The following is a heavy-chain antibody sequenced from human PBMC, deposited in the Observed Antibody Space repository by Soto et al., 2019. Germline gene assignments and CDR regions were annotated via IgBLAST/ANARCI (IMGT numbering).Heavy chain of an antibody. CDR3: VRVLRTEAYGMDV. Sequence: QVQLVESGGGVVQPGRSLRLSCAVSGFTFSNHGMHWVRQAPGKGLEWVAVISYDGGREFYADSVKGRFTISRDNTKNTLYVQMNSLRAEDTVVYYCVRVLRTEAYGMDVWGQGTTVTVSS. CDR1: GFTFSNHG. J-gene: IGHJ6*02. CDR2: ISYDGGRE. V-gene: IGHV3-30*03.